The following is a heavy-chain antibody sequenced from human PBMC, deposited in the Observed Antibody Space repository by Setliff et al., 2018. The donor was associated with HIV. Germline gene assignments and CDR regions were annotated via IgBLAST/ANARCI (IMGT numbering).Heavy chain of an antibody. V-gene: IGHV3-21*01. CDR3: ASIELAAMVPVDY. J-gene: IGHJ4*02. CDR1: GFTFSSYS. D-gene: IGHD5-18*01. Sequence: GGSLRLSCAASGFTFSSYSMNWVRQAPGKGLEWVSSISSGSSYIYYAESVKGRFTISRDNAKNSLFLQMNSLRAEDTAVYYCASIELAAMVPVDYWGQGTRVTVSS. CDR2: ISSGSSYI.